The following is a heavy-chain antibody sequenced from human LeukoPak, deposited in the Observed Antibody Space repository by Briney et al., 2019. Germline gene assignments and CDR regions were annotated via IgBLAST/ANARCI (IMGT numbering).Heavy chain of an antibody. CDR3: ARVGAQTGYYFDN. Sequence: GGSLRLSCAASGFTFDDYGMSWVRQPPGKGLECVSGINWNVGSTGYIDSVKGRFIISRDNAKTSLYLQMNSLRAEDTAFYYCARVGAQTGYYFDNWGQGTLVTVSP. CDR2: INWNVGST. V-gene: IGHV3-20*04. J-gene: IGHJ4*02. CDR1: GFTFDDYG. D-gene: IGHD1-26*01.